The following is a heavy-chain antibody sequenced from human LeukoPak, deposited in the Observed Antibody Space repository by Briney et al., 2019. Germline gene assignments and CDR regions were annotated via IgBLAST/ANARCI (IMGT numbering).Heavy chain of an antibody. CDR3: ARSGGLWGDY. V-gene: IGHV1-2*02. CDR1: GGTFSSYA. J-gene: IGHJ4*02. CDR2: ISPDSGGT. D-gene: IGHD2-8*02. Sequence: ASVKVSCKASGGTFSSYAISWVRQAPGQGLEWMGWISPDSGGTNYAQKFQGRVSMTRDTSISTAYMELSRLRSDDTAVFYCARSGGLWGDYWGQGTLVTVSS.